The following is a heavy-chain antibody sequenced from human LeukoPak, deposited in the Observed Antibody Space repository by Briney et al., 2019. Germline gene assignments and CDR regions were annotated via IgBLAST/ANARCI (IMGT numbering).Heavy chain of an antibody. Sequence: GGSLRLSCATSGFNFDRHTIHWVRQAPGKGLEWVPLAGWAGGTTFYSDSVRGRFTISRDSGRKSVYLQMNSLTTDDTAFYFCAKELDTMFFDYWGQGALVTVSS. J-gene: IGHJ4*02. CDR2: AGWAGGTT. D-gene: IGHD3-10*02. CDR1: GFNFDRHT. CDR3: AKELDTMFFDY. V-gene: IGHV3-43*01.